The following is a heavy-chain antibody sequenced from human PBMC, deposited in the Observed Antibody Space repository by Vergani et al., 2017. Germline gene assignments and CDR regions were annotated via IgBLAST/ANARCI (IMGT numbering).Heavy chain of an antibody. D-gene: IGHD4-23*01. CDR1: GASINNDFYY. CDR3: ARDNKQLRPRAFDL. Sequence: QVQLQESGPGLVKPSQTLSLTCTVSGASINNDFYYWHWIRQPAGKGLEWIGRIYVSGITDYNSSLQSRVYMSVETSKNQFSLTLTSVTAADTAVYYCARDNKQLRPRAFDLWGRGTMVTVSS. CDR2: IYVSGIT. J-gene: IGHJ3*01. V-gene: IGHV4-61*02.